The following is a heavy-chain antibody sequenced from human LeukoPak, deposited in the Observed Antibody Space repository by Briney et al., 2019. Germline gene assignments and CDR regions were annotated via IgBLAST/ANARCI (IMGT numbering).Heavy chain of an antibody. Sequence: PSETLSLTCTVSGGSISSSSYYRGWIRQPPGKGLEWIVRIYYSGSTYYNPPLKSRVTISVDTSKNQFSLKLSSVTAADTAVYYCAIHSGLAPGIAVAGTFDYWGQGTLVTVSS. CDR1: GGSISSSSYY. D-gene: IGHD6-19*01. CDR3: AIHSGLAPGIAVAGTFDY. CDR2: IYYSGST. J-gene: IGHJ4*02. V-gene: IGHV4-39*01.